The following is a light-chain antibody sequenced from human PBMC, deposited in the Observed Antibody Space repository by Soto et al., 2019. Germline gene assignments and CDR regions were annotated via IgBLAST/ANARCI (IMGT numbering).Light chain of an antibody. CDR3: AAWEDSLNGSVV. J-gene: IGLJ2*01. Sequence: QSVLTQPPSASGTPGQRVTISCSGSSSNIGSNTVNWYQQLPGTAPKLLIYSNNQRPSGVPDRFSGSKSGTSASLAISGLQSEDEADYYCAAWEDSLNGSVVFGGGTKVTVL. CDR1: SSNIGSNT. CDR2: SNN. V-gene: IGLV1-44*01.